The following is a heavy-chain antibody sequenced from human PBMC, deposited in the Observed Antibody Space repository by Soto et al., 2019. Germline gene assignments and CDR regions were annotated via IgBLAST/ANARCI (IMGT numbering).Heavy chain of an antibody. Sequence: PSETLSLTCAVYGGSFSGYYWSWIRQPPGKGLEWIGEINHSGSTNYNPSLKSRVTISVDTPKNQFSLKLSSVTAADTAVYYCARLRFWSGYFKKYFDYWGQGTLVTVSS. D-gene: IGHD3-3*01. CDR3: ARLRFWSGYFKKYFDY. V-gene: IGHV4-34*01. CDR1: GGSFSGYY. CDR2: INHSGST. J-gene: IGHJ4*02.